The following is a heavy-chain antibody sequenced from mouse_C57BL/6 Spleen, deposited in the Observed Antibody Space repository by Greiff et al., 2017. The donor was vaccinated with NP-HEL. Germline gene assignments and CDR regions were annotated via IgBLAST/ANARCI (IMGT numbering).Heavy chain of an antibody. V-gene: IGHV1-55*01. J-gene: IGHJ1*03. CDR2: IYPGSGST. CDR1: GYTFTSYW. D-gene: IGHD2-4*01. Sequence: QVQLQQPGAELVKPGASVKMSCKASGYTFTSYWITWVKQRPGQGLEWIGDIYPGSGSTNYNEKFKSKATLTVDTSSSTAYMQLSSLTSEDSTVYYCARCGGLRRLWYFDVWGTGTTVTVSS. CDR3: ARCGGLRRLWYFDV.